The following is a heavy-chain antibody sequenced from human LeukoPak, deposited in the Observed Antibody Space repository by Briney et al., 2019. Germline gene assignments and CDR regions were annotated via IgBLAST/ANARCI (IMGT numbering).Heavy chain of an antibody. J-gene: IGHJ4*02. V-gene: IGHV4-39*01. D-gene: IGHD3-10*01. CDR2: VYHSGYT. Sequence: PSETLSLTCTVSGGSVNSSSYCWGSIRQPAGKALEWIGSVYHSGYTYYNPSLKSRVTISIDTSKNQFSLRLSSVTAADTAVYYCARSSMFRGVTFDYWGQGTLVTVSS. CDR1: GGSVNSSSYC. CDR3: ARSSMFRGVTFDY.